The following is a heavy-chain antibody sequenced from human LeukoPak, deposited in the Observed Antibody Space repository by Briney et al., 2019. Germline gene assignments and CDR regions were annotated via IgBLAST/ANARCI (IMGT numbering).Heavy chain of an antibody. CDR3: ARDPPGSSWAPYAFDI. CDR2: ISYDGSNK. CDR1: GFTFSSYA. V-gene: IGHV3-30*04. Sequence: PGGSLRLSCAASGFTFSSYAMHRVRQAPGKGLEWVAVISYDGSNKYYADSVKGRFTISRDNSKNTLYLQMNSLRAEDTAVYYCARDPPGSSWAPYAFDIWGQGTMVTVSS. J-gene: IGHJ3*02. D-gene: IGHD6-13*01.